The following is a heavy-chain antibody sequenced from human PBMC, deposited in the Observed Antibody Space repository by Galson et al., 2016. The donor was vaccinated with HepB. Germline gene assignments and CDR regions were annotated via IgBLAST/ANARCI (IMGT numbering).Heavy chain of an antibody. CDR3: ARGGHIGVVTSTRNFDPFNI. CDR2: ISFDVNNK. CDR1: GLNFNNYV. J-gene: IGHJ3*02. D-gene: IGHD2-21*02. V-gene: IGHV3-30-3*01. Sequence: SLRLSCAASGLNFNNYVMHWVRQAPGKGLEWVALISFDVNNKYYADSVKGRFTISRDNSRNKLYLHMSSVTTEDTAMYYCARGGHIGVVTSTRNFDPFNIWGQGTLVTVSS.